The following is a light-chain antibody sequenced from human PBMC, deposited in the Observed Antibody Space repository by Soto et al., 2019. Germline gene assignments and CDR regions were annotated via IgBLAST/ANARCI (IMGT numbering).Light chain of an antibody. CDR1: QTISNY. CDR3: QQTYNLPPT. J-gene: IGKJ4*01. CDR2: STS. Sequence: DIQLTQSPSSLSASVGDRVSITCRTSQTISNYLNWYHHRPGQAPKLLIYSTSNLQGGVPSRFSGRGAGTEFTLTISSLQPEDFGSYSCQQTYNLPPTFGGGTRVQIK. V-gene: IGKV1-39*01.